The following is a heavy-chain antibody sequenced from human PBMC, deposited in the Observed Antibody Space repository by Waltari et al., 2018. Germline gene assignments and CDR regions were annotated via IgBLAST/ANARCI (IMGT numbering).Heavy chain of an antibody. J-gene: IGHJ3*02. V-gene: IGHV3-33*01. Sequence: QVQLVESGGGVVQPGRSLRLSCAASGFTFSSYGMHWVRQAPGKGLEWVAVIWYDGSNKYYADSVKGRFTISRDNSKNTLYLQMNSRRAEDTAVYYCARDGGVTTLDAFDIWGQGTMVTVSS. CDR3: ARDGGVTTLDAFDI. CDR1: GFTFSSYG. D-gene: IGHD4-17*01. CDR2: IWYDGSNK.